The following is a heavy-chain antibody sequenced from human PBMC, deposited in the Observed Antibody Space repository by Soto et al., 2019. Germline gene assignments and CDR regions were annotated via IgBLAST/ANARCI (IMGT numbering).Heavy chain of an antibody. D-gene: IGHD3-10*01. V-gene: IGHV4-4*07. CDR3: ARAGGSGSYPPGTFDP. Sequence: SETLSLTCTVSGASLSSYYWSWSRQPAGKGLERVGRSYTSGSTNYNPSLKSRVTMSGDTAQKQFSLELSSVTAADTAVYYCARAGGSGSYPPGTFDPWGQGTLVT. CDR1: GASLSSYY. CDR2: SYTSGST. J-gene: IGHJ5*02.